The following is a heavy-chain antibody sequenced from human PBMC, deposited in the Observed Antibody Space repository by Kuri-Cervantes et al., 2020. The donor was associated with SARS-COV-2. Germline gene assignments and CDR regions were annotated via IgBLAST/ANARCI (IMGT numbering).Heavy chain of an antibody. CDR2: INHSGST. CDR1: GGSFSGYY. CDR3: ARVAAPAGDCSGGSCYHSGFFWFDP. J-gene: IGHJ5*02. V-gene: IGHV4-34*01. D-gene: IGHD2-15*01. Sequence: SETLSLTCAVYGGSFSGYYWSWIRQPPGKGLEWIGEINHSGSTNYNPSLKSRVTISVDTSKNQFSLKLSSVTPEDTAVYYCARVAAPAGDCSGGSCYHSGFFWFDPWGQGTLVTVSS.